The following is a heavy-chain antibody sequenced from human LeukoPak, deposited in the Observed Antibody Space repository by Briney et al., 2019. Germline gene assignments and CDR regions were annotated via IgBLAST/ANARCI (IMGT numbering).Heavy chain of an antibody. CDR3: ARENPPAFRAARRIGYYFDY. J-gene: IGHJ4*02. CDR1: GYTFTSYG. Sequence: ASVKASCKASGYTFTSYGISWVRQAPGQGLEWMGWISAYNGNTNYAQKLQGRVTMTTDTSTSTAYMELSSLRSEDTAVYYCARENPPAFRAARRIGYYFDYWGQGTLVTVSS. CDR2: ISAYNGNT. V-gene: IGHV1-18*01. D-gene: IGHD6-6*01.